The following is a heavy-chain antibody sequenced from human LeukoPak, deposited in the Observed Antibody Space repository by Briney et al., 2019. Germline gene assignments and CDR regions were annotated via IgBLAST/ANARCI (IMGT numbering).Heavy chain of an antibody. D-gene: IGHD1-26*01. Sequence: ASVKVSCKASGYTFTSYDINWVRQATGQGLEGMGWMNPNSGNTGYAQKFQGRVTITRNTSISTAYMELSSLRSEDTAVYYCARTGRVQIVGATPFDYWGQGTLVTVSS. V-gene: IGHV1-8*03. CDR3: ARTGRVQIVGATPFDY. J-gene: IGHJ4*02. CDR2: MNPNSGNT. CDR1: GYTFTSYD.